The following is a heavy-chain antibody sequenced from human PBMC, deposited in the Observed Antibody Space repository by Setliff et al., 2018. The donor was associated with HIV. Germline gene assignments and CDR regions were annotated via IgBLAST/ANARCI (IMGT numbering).Heavy chain of an antibody. D-gene: IGHD3-10*01. V-gene: IGHV3-72*01. CDR3: ARGYGSATYWAY. CDR2: SRNKANNYFT. CDR1: GFLFSSYA. J-gene: IGHJ4*02. Sequence: PGGSLRLSCAASGFLFSSYAMSWVRQAPGKGLEWVGRSRNKANNYFTEYAPSVRGRFTISRDDSKNSLYLQVNSLKTEDTAVYYCARGYGSATYWAYWGQGTLVTVSS.